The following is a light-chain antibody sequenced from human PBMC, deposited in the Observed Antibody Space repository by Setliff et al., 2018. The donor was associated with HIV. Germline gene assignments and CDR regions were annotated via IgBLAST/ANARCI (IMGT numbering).Light chain of an antibody. CDR1: SSDVGGYNY. V-gene: IGLV2-8*01. CDR2: EVT. Sequence: ALAQPPSASGSPGQSVTISCTGTSSDVGGYNYVSWYQQHPGKAPKLMIYEVTKRPSGVPDRFSGSKSGNTASLTVSGLQAEDEADYYCNSKTGDSIYVFGSGTKV. CDR3: NSKTGDSIYV. J-gene: IGLJ1*01.